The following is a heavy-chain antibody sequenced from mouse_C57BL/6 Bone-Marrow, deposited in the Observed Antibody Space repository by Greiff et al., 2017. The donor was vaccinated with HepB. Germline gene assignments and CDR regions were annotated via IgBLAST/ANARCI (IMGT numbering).Heavy chain of an antibody. CDR3: ARNWAWFAY. J-gene: IGHJ3*01. Sequence: EVKLVESGGDLVKPGGSLKLSCAASGFTFSSYGMSWVRQTPDKRLEWVATISSGGSYTYYPDSVKGRFTISRDNAKNTLYLQMSSLKSEDTAMYYCARNWAWFAYWGQGTLVTVSA. CDR1: GFTFSSYG. D-gene: IGHD4-1*01. V-gene: IGHV5-6*01. CDR2: ISSGGSYT.